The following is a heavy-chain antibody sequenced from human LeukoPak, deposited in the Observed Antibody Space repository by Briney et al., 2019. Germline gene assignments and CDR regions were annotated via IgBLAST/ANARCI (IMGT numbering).Heavy chain of an antibody. Sequence: GGSLRFSCAASRFSFSAYPMGWVRRAPGKGLEWVSGISASGDVTFHADPVKGRFTISRDNAKNSLYLQMNSLRAEDTALYYCAKDKSWEYYDILSSAPHFDYWGQGTLVTVSS. V-gene: IGHV3-23*01. D-gene: IGHD3-9*01. CDR2: ISASGDVT. CDR1: RFSFSAYP. CDR3: AKDKSWEYYDILSSAPHFDY. J-gene: IGHJ4*02.